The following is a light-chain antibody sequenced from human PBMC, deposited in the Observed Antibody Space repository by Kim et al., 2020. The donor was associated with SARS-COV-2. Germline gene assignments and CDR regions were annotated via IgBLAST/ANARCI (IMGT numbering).Light chain of an antibody. CDR2: EDT. Sequence: SYELTQPPSVSVSPGQTASITCSGDRLGDKYVCWYRQKPGQSPVLVIYEDTKRPSGIPERFSGSKSGTTATLTISGTQAMDEADYYCQAWDNRVTLVFGGGTQLTV. CDR3: QAWDNRVTLV. CDR1: RLGDKY. J-gene: IGLJ2*01. V-gene: IGLV3-1*01.